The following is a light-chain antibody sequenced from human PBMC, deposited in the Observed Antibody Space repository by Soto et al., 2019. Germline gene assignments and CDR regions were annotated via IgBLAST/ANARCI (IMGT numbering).Light chain of an antibody. CDR1: QSVSDNY. CDR3: QQYGGSPRVT. CDR2: GAS. V-gene: IGKV3-20*01. J-gene: IGKJ4*01. Sequence: EIVLTQSPGTLSLSPGERATLSCRASQSVSDNYLAWYQQKPGQAPRLLIYGASSRATGIPDRFSGSGSGTHFTLTISRLAHDDFAVYYCQQYGGSPRVTFGGGTKVAI.